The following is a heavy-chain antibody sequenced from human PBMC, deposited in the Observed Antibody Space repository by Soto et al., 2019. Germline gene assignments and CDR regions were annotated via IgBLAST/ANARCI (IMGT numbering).Heavy chain of an antibody. CDR1: GYTFTSYG. CDR3: ARSRRGVGATTRFDY. D-gene: IGHD1-26*01. J-gene: IGHJ4*02. V-gene: IGHV1-18*01. Sequence: QVQLVQSGAEVKKPGASVKVSCKASGYTFTSYGISWVRQAPGQGLEWMGWISAYNGNTNYAQKLQGRVTMTTDTSTSTAYMELRSLRSDDTAVHYCARSRRGVGATTRFDYWGQGTLVTVSS. CDR2: ISAYNGNT.